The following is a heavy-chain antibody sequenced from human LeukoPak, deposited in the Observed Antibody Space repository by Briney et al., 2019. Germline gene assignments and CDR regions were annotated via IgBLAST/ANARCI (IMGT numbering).Heavy chain of an antibody. CDR1: GFTFSSYW. CDR3: ARWLQFGGYYFDY. D-gene: IGHD5-24*01. CDR2: IKQDGSEK. Sequence: GGSLRLSCAASGFTFSSYWMSWVRQAPGKGLEWVANIKQDGSEKYYVDSVKGRFIISRHNAKNSLYLQMNSLRAEDTAVYYCARWLQFGGYYFDYWGQGTLVTVSS. V-gene: IGHV3-7*01. J-gene: IGHJ4*02.